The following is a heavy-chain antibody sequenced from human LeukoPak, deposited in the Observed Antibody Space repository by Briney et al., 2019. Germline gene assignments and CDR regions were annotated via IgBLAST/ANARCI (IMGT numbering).Heavy chain of an antibody. CDR3: ARVGSSGSYNEDY. CDR2: ISSSSTYI. CDR1: GFTFSFSS. Sequence: GGSLRLSCAASGFTFSFSSMNWVRQAPGEGLEWVSSISSSSTYIYYADSVKGRFTISRDNAKNSLYLQMNTLRAEDTAVYYCARVGSSGSYNEDYWGQGTLVTVSS. V-gene: IGHV3-21*01. J-gene: IGHJ4*02. D-gene: IGHD1-26*01.